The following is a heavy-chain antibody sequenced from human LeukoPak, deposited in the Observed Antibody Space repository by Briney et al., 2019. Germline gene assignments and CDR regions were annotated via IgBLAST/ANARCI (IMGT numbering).Heavy chain of an antibody. D-gene: IGHD3-10*01. CDR3: ARRASAFEYFDY. J-gene: IGHJ4*02. CDR2: IYPGDSDT. CDR1: GYSFASSW. V-gene: IGHV5-51*01. Sequence: GKPLQISCKGSGYSFASSWIGWVRQLPGKGLEWMGIIYPGDSDTRYSPSFQGQVTISADKSISTAYLQWSSLKASDAAIYYCARRASAFEYFDYWGQGTLVT.